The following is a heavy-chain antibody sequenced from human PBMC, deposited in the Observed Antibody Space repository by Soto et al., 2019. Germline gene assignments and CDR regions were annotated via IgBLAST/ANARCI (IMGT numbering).Heavy chain of an antibody. J-gene: IGHJ6*02. CDR1: GVSISSGGDY. D-gene: IGHD4-17*01. Sequence: PSETLSLTCSVSGVSISSGGDYWSWIRQRPGKGLEWIGYIYFSDTTYYNPSLKSRLSMSVDTSKNQFSLMLSSVTAADTAVYYCARASGTMTTFKYYYYYVNVWGQGTTVTVSS. CDR3: ARASGTMTTFKYYYYYVNV. CDR2: IYFSDTT. V-gene: IGHV4-31*03.